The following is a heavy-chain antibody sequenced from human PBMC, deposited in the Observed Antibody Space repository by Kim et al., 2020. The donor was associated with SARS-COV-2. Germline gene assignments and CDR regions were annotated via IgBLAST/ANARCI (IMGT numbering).Heavy chain of an antibody. V-gene: IGHV4-30-4*01. Sequence: SETLSLTCTVSGGSISSGDYYWSWIRQPPGKGLEWIGYIYYSGSTYYNPSLKSRVTISVDTSKNQFSLKLSSVTAADTAVYYCARVAGGDLEWLSIEYFQHWGQGTLVTVSS. D-gene: IGHD3-3*01. CDR2: IYYSGST. CDR3: ARVAGGDLEWLSIEYFQH. CDR1: GGSISSGDYY. J-gene: IGHJ1*01.